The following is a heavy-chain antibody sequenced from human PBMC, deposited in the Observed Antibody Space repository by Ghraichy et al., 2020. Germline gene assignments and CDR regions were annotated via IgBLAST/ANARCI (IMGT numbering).Heavy chain of an antibody. Sequence: GGSPRLSCAASGFTVSSTYMSWVRQAPGKGLEWVSVIYTGGSTYYADSVKGRFTISRDNSKNTLYLQMNSLRAEDTAVYYCVIHTGAQTKNWFDPWGQGTLVTVSS. J-gene: IGHJ5*02. V-gene: IGHV3-53*01. D-gene: IGHD1-1*01. CDR2: IYTGGST. CDR1: GFTVSSTY. CDR3: VIHTGAQTKNWFDP.